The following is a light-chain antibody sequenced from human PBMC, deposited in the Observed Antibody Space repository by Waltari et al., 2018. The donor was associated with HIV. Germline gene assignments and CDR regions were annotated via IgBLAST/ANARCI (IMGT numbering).Light chain of an antibody. V-gene: IGKV3-15*01. CDR1: HSVSTN. CDR3: QQYNYWPRT. Sequence: EIVMTQSPATLSVSPGERATLSCRASHSVSTNLAWYQHKPGQAPRLLSHGASTRATGIPLRGSGSGSGTEFTLTISSLQSEDFAIYYWQQYNYWPRTFGQGTKLEIK. J-gene: IGKJ2*01. CDR2: GAS.